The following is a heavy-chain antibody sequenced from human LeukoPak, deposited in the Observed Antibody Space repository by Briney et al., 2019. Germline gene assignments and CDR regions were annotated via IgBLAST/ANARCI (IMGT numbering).Heavy chain of an antibody. D-gene: IGHD3-10*01. V-gene: IGHV1-2*02. CDR1: GYTFTGYY. Sequence: ASVTVSCKASGYTFTGYYMHWVRQAPGQGLEWMGWINPNSGGTNYAQKFQGRATMTRDTSISTAYMELSRLRSDDTAVYYCARDKRGVTMVRGPTTYGMDVWGQGTTVTVSS. J-gene: IGHJ6*02. CDR3: ARDKRGVTMVRGPTTYGMDV. CDR2: INPNSGGT.